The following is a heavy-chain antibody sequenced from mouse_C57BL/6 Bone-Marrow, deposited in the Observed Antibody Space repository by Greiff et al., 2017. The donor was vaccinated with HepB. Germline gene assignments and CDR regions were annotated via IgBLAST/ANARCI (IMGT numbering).Heavy chain of an antibody. Sequence: QVQLQQPGAELVKPGASVKLSCKASGYTFTSYWMQWVKQRPGQGLEWIGEIEPSDSYTNYNQKFKGKATLTVDTSSSTAYMQRSSLTSGDSAVYYGASPTTTVVTTRYFDVWGTGTTVTVSS. J-gene: IGHJ1*03. CDR1: GYTFTSYW. V-gene: IGHV1-50*01. D-gene: IGHD1-1*01. CDR2: IEPSDSYT. CDR3: ASPTTTVVTTRYFDV.